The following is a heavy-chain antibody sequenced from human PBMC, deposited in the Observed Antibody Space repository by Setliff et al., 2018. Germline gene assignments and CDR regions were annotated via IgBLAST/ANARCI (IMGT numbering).Heavy chain of an antibody. CDR1: GFTFNTYA. CDR2: ISDTALGI. J-gene: IGHJ4*02. CDR3: VKDVVGYSSTWPKRDYFDY. D-gene: IGHD6-13*01. Sequence: GGSLRLSCAASGFTFNTYAMSWVRQPPGKGLEWVSSISDTALGIYYADSEWGRFTISRDNSKKTLYLQMNSLRAEDTAEYYCVKDVVGYSSTWPKRDYFDYWGQGTLVTVSS. V-gene: IGHV3-23*01.